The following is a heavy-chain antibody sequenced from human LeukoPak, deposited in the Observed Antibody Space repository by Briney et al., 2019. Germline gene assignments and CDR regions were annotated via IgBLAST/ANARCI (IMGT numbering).Heavy chain of an antibody. D-gene: IGHD4/OR15-4a*01. CDR3: ARDRGAGAFDI. V-gene: IGHV3-13*01. Sequence: GGSLRLSCAASGFTFSSYDMHWVRQATGKGLEWVSAIGTAGGTYYPGSVKGRFTISRENAKNSLYLQMNSLRAGDTAVYYCARDRGAGAFDIWGQGTMVTVSS. J-gene: IGHJ3*02. CDR2: IGTAGGT. CDR1: GFTFSSYD.